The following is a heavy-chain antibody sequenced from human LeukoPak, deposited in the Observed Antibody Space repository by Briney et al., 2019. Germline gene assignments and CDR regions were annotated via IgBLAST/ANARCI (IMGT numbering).Heavy chain of an antibody. CDR3: AKGTSGSYGY. J-gene: IGHJ4*02. D-gene: IGHD1-26*01. CDR2: ISGSGGST. CDR1: GFTFSNYA. V-gene: IGHV3-23*01. Sequence: TGGSLRLSCAASGFTFSNYAMSWVRQAPGKGLEWVSAISGSGGSTYDADSVKGRFTISRDNSKNTLYLQMNSLRAEDTAVYYCAKGTSGSYGYWGQGTLVTVSS.